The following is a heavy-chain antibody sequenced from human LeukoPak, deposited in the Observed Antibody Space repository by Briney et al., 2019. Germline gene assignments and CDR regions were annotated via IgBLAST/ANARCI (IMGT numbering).Heavy chain of an antibody. Sequence: GASVKVSCKASGYIFTGYYMHWVRQAPGQGLEWMGWINPNSGATNYAQKFQSRVTMTRDTSISTAYMELSRLRSDDTAVYYCARGIAARRGDYWGQGTLVTVSS. V-gene: IGHV1-2*02. J-gene: IGHJ4*02. D-gene: IGHD6-6*01. CDR3: ARGIAARRGDY. CDR1: GYIFTGYY. CDR2: INPNSGAT.